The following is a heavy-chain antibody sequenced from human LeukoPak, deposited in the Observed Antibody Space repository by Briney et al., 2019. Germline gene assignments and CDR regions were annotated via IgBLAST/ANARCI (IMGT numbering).Heavy chain of an antibody. CDR2: IKQDGSEK. J-gene: IGHJ4*02. Sequence: GGSLRLSCAASGFSFTSYWMTWVRQAPGKGLEWVANIKQDGSEKYYADSVMGRFTISRDNAKNSVYLQMNSLRAEDTAVYYCARMSTSSWYVCDYWGQGTLVTVSS. CDR1: GFSFTSYW. V-gene: IGHV3-7*01. CDR3: ARMSTSSWYVCDY. D-gene: IGHD6-13*01.